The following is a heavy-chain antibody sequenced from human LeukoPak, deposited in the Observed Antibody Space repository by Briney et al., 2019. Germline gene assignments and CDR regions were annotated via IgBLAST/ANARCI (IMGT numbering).Heavy chain of an antibody. CDR3: ARDYNGDYWSFVT. D-gene: IGHD4-17*01. V-gene: IGHV3-21*01. CDR2: ISSSSSYI. Sequence: KAGGSLRLSCTASGFTFSSYSMNWVRQAQGKGLEWVSSISSSSSYIYYADSVKGRFTISRDNAKNSLYLQMNSLRAEDTAVYYCARDYNGDYWSFVTWGQGTLVTVSS. CDR1: GFTFSSYS. J-gene: IGHJ5*02.